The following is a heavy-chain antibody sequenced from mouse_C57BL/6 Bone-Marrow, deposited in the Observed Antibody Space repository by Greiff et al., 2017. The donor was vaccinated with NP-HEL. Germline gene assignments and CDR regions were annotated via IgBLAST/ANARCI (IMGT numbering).Heavy chain of an antibody. CDR3: AREGETITTVVGFDY. V-gene: IGHV5-4*01. D-gene: IGHD1-1*01. Sequence: EVKVVESGGGLVKPGGSLKLSCAASGFTFSSYAMSWVRQTPEKRLGWVATISDGGSYTYYPDNVKGRFTISRDNAKNNLYLQMSHLKSEDTAMYYCAREGETITTVVGFDYWGQGTTLTVSS. J-gene: IGHJ2*01. CDR2: ISDGGSYT. CDR1: GFTFSSYA.